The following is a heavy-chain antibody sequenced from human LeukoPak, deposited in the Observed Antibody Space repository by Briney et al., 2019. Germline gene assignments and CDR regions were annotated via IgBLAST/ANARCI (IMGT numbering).Heavy chain of an antibody. V-gene: IGHV4-30-4*08. CDR2: IYYSGST. CDR3: ASTSARYYYYYMDV. J-gene: IGHJ6*03. CDR1: GGSIGSGDYY. Sequence: PSETLSLTCTVSGGSIGSGDYYWSWIRQPPGKGLEWIGYIYYSGSTYYSPSLKSRVTISVDTSKNQFSLKLSSVTAADTAVYYCASTSARYYYYYMDVWGKGTTVTVSS.